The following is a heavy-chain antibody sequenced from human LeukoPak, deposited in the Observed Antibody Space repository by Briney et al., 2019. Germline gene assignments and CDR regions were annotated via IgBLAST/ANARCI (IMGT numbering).Heavy chain of an antibody. CDR3: ARAYYDILTSDGGLDY. V-gene: IGHV3-48*03. J-gene: IGHJ4*02. CDR2: ISSSGSTI. Sequence: GGSLRLSCAASGFTFSSYEMNWVRQAPGKGLEWVSYISSSGSTIYYADSVKGRFTISRDNAKNSLYLQMNSLRAEDTAVYYCARAYYDILTSDGGLDYWGQGTLVTVSS. D-gene: IGHD3-9*01. CDR1: GFTFSSYE.